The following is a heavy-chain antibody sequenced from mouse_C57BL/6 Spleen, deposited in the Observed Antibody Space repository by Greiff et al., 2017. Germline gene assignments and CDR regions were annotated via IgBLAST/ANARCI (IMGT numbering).Heavy chain of an antibody. J-gene: IGHJ2*01. V-gene: IGHV5-17*01. CDR3: ARFHYGRDY. CDR2: ISSGSSTI. CDR1: GFTFSDYG. D-gene: IGHD1-1*01. Sequence: EVKLVESGGGLLKPGGSLKLSCAASGFTFSDYGMHWVRQAPEKGLEWVAYISSGSSTIYYADTVKGRFTISRDNAKNTLFLQMTSLRSEDTAMYYCARFHYGRDYWGQGTTLTVSS.